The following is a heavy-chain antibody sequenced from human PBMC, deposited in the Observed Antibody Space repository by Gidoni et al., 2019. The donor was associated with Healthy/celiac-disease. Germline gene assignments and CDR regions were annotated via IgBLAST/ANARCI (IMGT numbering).Heavy chain of an antibody. J-gene: IGHJ5*02. Sequence: QVQLVESGGGVVQPGRSRRLSCASSGFTFRRYGMHWVRQAPGKGLEWVAVIWYDGSNKYYADSVKGRFTISRDNSKNTLYLQMNSLRAEDTAVYYCARDPRSTIFGVGALSAWGQGTLVTVSS. CDR1: GFTFRRYG. CDR2: IWYDGSNK. V-gene: IGHV3-33*01. CDR3: ARDPRSTIFGVGALSA. D-gene: IGHD3-3*01.